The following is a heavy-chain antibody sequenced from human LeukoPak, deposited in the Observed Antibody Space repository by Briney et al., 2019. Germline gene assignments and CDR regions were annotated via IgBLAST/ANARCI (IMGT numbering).Heavy chain of an antibody. D-gene: IGHD2-2*01. J-gene: IGHJ4*02. Sequence: GASVKVSCKASGYTFTGYYMHWVRQAPGQGLEWMGWINPNSGGINFAQKFQGRVTMTRDTSISTAYMELRGLTPDDTAVYYCARDGVVVPAALDYWGQGTLVTVSS. CDR3: ARDGVVVPAALDY. CDR2: INPNSGGI. CDR1: GYTFTGYY. V-gene: IGHV1-2*02.